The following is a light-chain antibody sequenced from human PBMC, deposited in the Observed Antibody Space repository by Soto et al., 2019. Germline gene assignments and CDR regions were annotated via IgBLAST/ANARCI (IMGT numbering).Light chain of an antibody. CDR1: KNDIGVYDF. CDR2: EVV. Sequence: QSVLTQPPSASGSPGQSVTISCTGTKNDIGVYDFVSWYQHHPGKAPRLIIYEVVQRPSGVPDRFSGSKSGNTASLTISGLQAEDEADYYCCSYAGSLRVFGGGTKLTVL. J-gene: IGLJ3*02. V-gene: IGLV2-8*01. CDR3: CSYAGSLRV.